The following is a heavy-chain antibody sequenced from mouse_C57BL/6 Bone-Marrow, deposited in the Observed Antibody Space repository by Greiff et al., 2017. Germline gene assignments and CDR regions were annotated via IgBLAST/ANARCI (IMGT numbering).Heavy chain of an antibody. V-gene: IGHV3-8*01. Sequence: EVHLVESGPGLAKPSQTLSLTCSVTGYSITSDYWNWIRKFPGNKLEYIGNISYSGNTYYNPALKSRISITRDTSKNQYYLQLKSVTTEDTATYYCARSGGYYAMDYWGQGTSVTVSS. D-gene: IGHD1-1*02. CDR1: GYSITSDY. J-gene: IGHJ4*01. CDR3: ARSGGYYAMDY. CDR2: ISYSGNT.